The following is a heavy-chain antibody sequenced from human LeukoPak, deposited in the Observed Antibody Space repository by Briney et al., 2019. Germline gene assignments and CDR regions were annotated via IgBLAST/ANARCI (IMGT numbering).Heavy chain of an antibody. D-gene: IGHD5-18*01. V-gene: IGHV3-74*01. J-gene: IGHJ4*02. CDR2: INSDGSST. CDR1: GFTFSSYW. CDR3: ARGGRLLTTWIQLHDY. Sequence: GGSLRLSRAASGFTFSSYWMHWVRQAPGKGLVWVSRINSDGSSTSYADSVKGRFTISRDNAKNTLYLQMNSLRAEDTAVYYCARGGRLLTTWIQLHDYWGRGTLVTVSS.